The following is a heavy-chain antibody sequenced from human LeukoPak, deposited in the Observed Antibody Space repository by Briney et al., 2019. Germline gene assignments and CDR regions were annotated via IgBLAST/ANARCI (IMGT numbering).Heavy chain of an antibody. D-gene: IGHD2-2*01. J-gene: IGHJ3*02. CDR3: VRDRYSVVIPAAGSFDI. Sequence: GGSLRLSCSASGFIFSRHWMSWVRQAPGKGLEWVANIRQDETEKFYVDSVKGRLTISRDNAKNSLYLQMSNLRAEDTAVYYCVRDRYSVVIPAAGSFDIWGQGIVVTVSS. CDR1: GFIFSRHW. CDR2: IRQDETEK. V-gene: IGHV3-7*01.